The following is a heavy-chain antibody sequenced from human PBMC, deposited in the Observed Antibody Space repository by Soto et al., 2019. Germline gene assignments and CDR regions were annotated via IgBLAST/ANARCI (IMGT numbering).Heavy chain of an antibody. J-gene: IGHJ6*02. Sequence: PGESLKISCQASGYTFSKYWIAWVRQMPGKGLEYVGIVYPGDSDTRYSPSFQGQVTISVDTSTSTAYMQWNSLKASDSAMYYYARGLKADSGSSGYYSASDVRGRGTPVTVSS. V-gene: IGHV5-51*01. D-gene: IGHD3-10*01. CDR1: GYTFSKYW. CDR2: VYPGDSDT. CDR3: ARGLKADSGSSGYYSASDV.